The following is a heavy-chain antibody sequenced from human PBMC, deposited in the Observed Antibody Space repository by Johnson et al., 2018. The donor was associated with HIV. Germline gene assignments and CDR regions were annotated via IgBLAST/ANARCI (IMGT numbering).Heavy chain of an antibody. CDR1: QFTFSSYY. CDR3: ARRRRDGDAFDI. V-gene: IGHV3-25*04. Sequence: QLMESGGGVVLPGRSLRLSCAASQFTFSSYYMNCVRQAPGNGLELVGQVNPNGGSTYLIDSGKDRFNISRDNAKNTLHLQMNSLKTEDTAVYYCARRRRDGDAFDIWGQGTMVTVSS. J-gene: IGHJ3*02. CDR2: VNPNGGST. D-gene: IGHD5-24*01.